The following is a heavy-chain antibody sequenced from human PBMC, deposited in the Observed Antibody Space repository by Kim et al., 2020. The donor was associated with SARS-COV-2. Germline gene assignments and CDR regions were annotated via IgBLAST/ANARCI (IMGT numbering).Heavy chain of an antibody. CDR3: ASTAAPYNFLDTYYYYGMDV. Sequence: GGSLRLSCAPSGFTFSSYWMSWVRQAPGKGLEWVANIKQDGSEKYYVDSVKGRFTISRDNAKNSLYLQMNSLRAEDTAVYYCASTAAPYNFLDTYYYYGMDVWGQGTTVTVSS. CDR1: GFTFSSYW. V-gene: IGHV3-7*01. CDR2: IKQDGSEK. J-gene: IGHJ6*02. D-gene: IGHD5-18*01.